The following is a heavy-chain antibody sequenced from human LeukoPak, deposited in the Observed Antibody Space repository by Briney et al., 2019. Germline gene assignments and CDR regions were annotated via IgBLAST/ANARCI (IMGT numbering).Heavy chain of an antibody. Sequence: PGGSLRLSCAASGFSFSAYWMTWVRQAPGAGLEFVANINPVGTATYYADPVKGRFTISRDNAENLVYLQMNSLRAEDTAVYHCGRFGYVAGVDLWGQGTLVTVSS. CDR3: GRFGYVAGVDL. D-gene: IGHD6-19*01. J-gene: IGHJ4*02. V-gene: IGHV3-7*01. CDR1: GFSFSAYW. CDR2: INPVGTAT.